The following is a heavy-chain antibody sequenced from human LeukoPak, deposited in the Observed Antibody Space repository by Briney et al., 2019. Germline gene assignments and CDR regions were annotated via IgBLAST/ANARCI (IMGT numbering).Heavy chain of an antibody. J-gene: IGHJ6*02. CDR3: VRAMDV. CDR1: GFTFTNYW. CDR2: IKQDGSEK. Sequence: QPGGSLRLSCAASGFTFTNYWLNWVRQAPGKGLEWVANIKQDGSEKYYVDSVKGRFTISRDNAKNSLYLQMNSLRVEDTAVYYCVRAMDVWGQGTTVTVSS. V-gene: IGHV3-7*03.